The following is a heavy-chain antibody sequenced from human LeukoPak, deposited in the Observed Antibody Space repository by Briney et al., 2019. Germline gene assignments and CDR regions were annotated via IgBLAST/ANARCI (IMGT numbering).Heavy chain of an antibody. V-gene: IGHV4-31*03. CDR1: GGSISSGGYY. D-gene: IGHD2-8*02. Sequence: SQTLSLTCTVSGGSISSGGYYWSWIRQHPGTGLEWIGYIYHSGSTYYNPSLKSRVTISVDTSKNQFSLKLSSVTAADTAVYYCARAPQVLQLGAFDIWGQGTMVTVSS. CDR2: IYHSGST. J-gene: IGHJ3*02. CDR3: ARAPQVLQLGAFDI.